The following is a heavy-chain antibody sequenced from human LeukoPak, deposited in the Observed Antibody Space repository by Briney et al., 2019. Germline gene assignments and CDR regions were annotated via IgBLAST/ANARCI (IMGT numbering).Heavy chain of an antibody. V-gene: IGHV4-59*01. CDR3: ARTDGYSPNWYFDL. CDR2: IYYSGST. CDR1: GGSISSYY. D-gene: IGHD5-24*01. Sequence: SETLSLTCTVSGGSISSYYWSWIRQPPGKGLEWIGYIYYSGSTNYNPSLKSRVTISVDTSKNQFSLKLSSVTAADTAVYYCARTDGYSPNWYFDLWGRGTLVTVSS. J-gene: IGHJ2*01.